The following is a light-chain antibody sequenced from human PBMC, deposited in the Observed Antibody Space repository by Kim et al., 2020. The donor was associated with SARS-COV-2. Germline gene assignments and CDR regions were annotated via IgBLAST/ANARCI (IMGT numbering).Light chain of an antibody. V-gene: IGLV1-44*01. CDR3: AAWDDSLKGVL. Sequence: QSVLTQPPSASGTPGQRVSISCSGSSSNIGRNTVSWYQQVPGTAPKLLIYSNNQRPSGVPDRFSGSKSGTSASLAISGLQSMDESAYYCAAWDDSLKGVLFGGGTQLTVL. CDR2: SNN. CDR1: SSNIGRNT. J-gene: IGLJ2*01.